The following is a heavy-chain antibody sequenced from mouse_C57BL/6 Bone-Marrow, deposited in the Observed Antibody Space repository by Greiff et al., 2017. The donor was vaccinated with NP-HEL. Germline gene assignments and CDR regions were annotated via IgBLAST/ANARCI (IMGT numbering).Heavy chain of an antibody. V-gene: IGHV3-1*01. CDR3: AREDYGSSYGYFDV. J-gene: IGHJ1*03. D-gene: IGHD1-1*01. Sequence: EVQLVESGPGMVKPSQSLSLTCTVTGYSITSGYDWHWIRHFPGNQLEWMGYIRYSGSTNYNPSLKSRISITHDTSKNHFFLKLNSVTTEDTATYYCAREDYGSSYGYFDVWGTGTTVTVSS. CDR1: GYSITSGYD. CDR2: IRYSGST.